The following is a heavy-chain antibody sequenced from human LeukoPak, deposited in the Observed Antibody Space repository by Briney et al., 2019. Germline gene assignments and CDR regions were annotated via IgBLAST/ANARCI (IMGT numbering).Heavy chain of an antibody. CDR2: IYYSGST. CDR3: ARLGYSSGWYDFDI. V-gene: IGHV4-59*08. D-gene: IGHD6-19*01. Sequence: SETLSLTCTVSGGSIGSYYWSWIRQPPGKGLEWIGYIYYSGSTNYNPSLKSRVTISVDTSKNQFSLKLSSVTAADTAVYYCARLGYSSGWYDFDIWGQGTMVTVSS. CDR1: GGSIGSYY. J-gene: IGHJ3*02.